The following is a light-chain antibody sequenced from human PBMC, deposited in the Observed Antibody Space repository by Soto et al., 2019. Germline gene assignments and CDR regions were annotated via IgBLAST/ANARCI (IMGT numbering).Light chain of an antibody. CDR2: GAS. Sequence: EIVLTQSPATLSFSPGERATLSCRASQSVRSYLAWYQQKPGQAPRLLIYGASSRATGIPDRFSGSGSGTDFTLTISRLEPEDFAVYYCQQYGSSQTFGQGTTGDIK. CDR3: QQYGSSQT. J-gene: IGKJ1*01. V-gene: IGKV3-20*01. CDR1: QSVRSY.